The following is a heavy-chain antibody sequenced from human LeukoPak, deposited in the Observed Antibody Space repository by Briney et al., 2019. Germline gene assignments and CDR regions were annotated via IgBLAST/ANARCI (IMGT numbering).Heavy chain of an antibody. CDR2: IYSGDNT. CDR3: ARSYGSGTLAGLNV. Sequence: GGSLRLSCAASGFTVSSNYMSWVRQAPGKGLEWVSVIYSGDNTYYADSMKGRFTISRNKSKNTVYLQMNSLRAEDTAVYYCARSYGSGTLAGLNVWGTGTTVTVSS. V-gene: IGHV3-53*01. J-gene: IGHJ6*04. D-gene: IGHD3-10*01. CDR1: GFTVSSNY.